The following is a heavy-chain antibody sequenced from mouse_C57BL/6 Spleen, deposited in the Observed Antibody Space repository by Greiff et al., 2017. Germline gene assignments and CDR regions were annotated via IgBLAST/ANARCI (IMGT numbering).Heavy chain of an antibody. CDR2: INPNYGTT. Sequence: VQLKESGPELVKPGASVKISCKASGYSFTDYNMNWVKQSNGKSLEWIGVINPNYGTTSYNQKFKGKATLTVAQSSSTAYMQLNSLTSEDSAVYYCARPIYYGNYGGFAYWGQGTLVTVSA. CDR3: ARPIYYGNYGGFAY. J-gene: IGHJ3*01. D-gene: IGHD2-1*01. CDR1: GYSFTDYN. V-gene: IGHV1-39*01.